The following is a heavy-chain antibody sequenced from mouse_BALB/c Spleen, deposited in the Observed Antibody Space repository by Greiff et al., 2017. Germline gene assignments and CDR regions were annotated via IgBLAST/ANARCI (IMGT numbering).Heavy chain of an antibody. CDR2: ISSGGSYT. J-gene: IGHJ4*01. CDR3: ASYAMDY. V-gene: IGHV5-9-4*01. Sequence: EVQGVESGGGLVKPGGSLKLSCAASGFTFSSYAMSWVRQSPEKRLEWVAEISSGGSYTYYPDTVTGRFTISRDNAKNTLYLEMSSLRSEDTAMYYCASYAMDYWGQGTSVTVSS. CDR1: GFTFSSYA.